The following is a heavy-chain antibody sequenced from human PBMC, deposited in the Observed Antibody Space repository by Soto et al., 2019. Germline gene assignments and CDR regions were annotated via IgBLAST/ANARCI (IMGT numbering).Heavy chain of an antibody. J-gene: IGHJ4*02. D-gene: IGHD4-17*01. V-gene: IGHV4-34*01. CDR1: GGSFSGYY. CDR2: IDQSGST. CDR3: ARDSGYGDPFDY. Sequence: SETLSLTCAVYGGSFSGYYWNWFRQPPGEGLEWIGKIDQSGSTNYNPSLKSRVTMSVDTSRSQFSLKLTSVTAMDTAVYYCARDSGYGDPFDYWGQGTLVTVS.